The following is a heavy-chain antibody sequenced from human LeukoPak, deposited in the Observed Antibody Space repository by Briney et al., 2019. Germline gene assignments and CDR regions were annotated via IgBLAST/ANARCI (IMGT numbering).Heavy chain of an antibody. CDR2: IKSDGST. J-gene: IGHJ1*01. V-gene: IGHV3-74*01. Sequence: GGSLRLSCAASGFTVSSYYMHWVRQAPGKGLVWVSRIKSDGSTNYADSVKGRFTISRDNAKNTVSLQMNSLRTEDTGVYYSAGDSSETFRALPEYSRRWSQGTLVTVSS. D-gene: IGHD4-11*01. CDR1: GFTVSSYY. CDR3: AGDSSETFRALPEYSRR.